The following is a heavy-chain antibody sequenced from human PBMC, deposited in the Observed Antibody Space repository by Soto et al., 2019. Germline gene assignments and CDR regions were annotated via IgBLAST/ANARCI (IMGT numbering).Heavy chain of an antibody. V-gene: IGHV3-30*18. CDR3: AKALGELSPESYDH. CDR2: ISYDGSTQ. Sequence: QVQLVESGGGVVQPGRSLRLSCAASGFTFSSYGMHWVRQAPGKGLEWVAIISYDGSTQYYADSVKGRFTISRDNSKNTLDLQMNSLRTEDTAVYYCAKALGELSPESYDHWGQGVLVTVSS. CDR1: GFTFSSYG. D-gene: IGHD3-16*02. J-gene: IGHJ4*02.